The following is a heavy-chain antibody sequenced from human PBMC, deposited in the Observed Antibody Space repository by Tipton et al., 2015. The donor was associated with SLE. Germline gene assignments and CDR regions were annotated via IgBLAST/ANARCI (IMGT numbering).Heavy chain of an antibody. V-gene: IGHV4-59*01. CDR2: MYNRGTT. CDR3: ARGPNGGYCSGGKCYRFDY. J-gene: IGHJ4*02. Sequence: TLSLTCTVSGGSISSYYWSWIRQPPGKGLEWIGYMYNRGTTNYNPSLNSRVTISADTSKNQVSLKLRSVTAADTAVYYCARGPNGGYCSGGKCYRFDYWGQGTLVPVSS. D-gene: IGHD2-15*01. CDR1: GGSISSYY.